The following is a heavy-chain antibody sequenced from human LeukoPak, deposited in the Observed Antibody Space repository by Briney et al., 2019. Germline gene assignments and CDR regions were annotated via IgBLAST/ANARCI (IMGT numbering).Heavy chain of an antibody. CDR2: IFQSGST. V-gene: IGHV4-38-2*01. CDR1: GYPISSGYY. Sequence: SETLSLTCAVSGYPISSGYYWGWIRQPPEKGLEWIGRIFQSGSTSYNPSLKSRVTMSVDTSKNQFSLQLTSVTAADTAVYYCVRYDSRGSGSTQLGYWGQGTLVTISS. J-gene: IGHJ4*02. D-gene: IGHD3-3*01. CDR3: VRYDSRGSGSTQLGY.